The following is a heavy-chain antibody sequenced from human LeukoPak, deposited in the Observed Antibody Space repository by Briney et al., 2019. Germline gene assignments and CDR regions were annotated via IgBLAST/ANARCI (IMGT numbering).Heavy chain of an antibody. Sequence: AASVKVSCKASGYTFTGYYMHWVRQAPGQVLEWMGWINPNSGGTNYAQKFQGRVTMTRDTSISTAYMELSRLRSDDTAVYYCASTRPVDYGSNGFDYWGQGTLVTVSS. D-gene: IGHD3-10*01. CDR3: ASTRPVDYGSNGFDY. CDR2: INPNSGGT. V-gene: IGHV1-2*02. J-gene: IGHJ4*02. CDR1: GYTFTGYY.